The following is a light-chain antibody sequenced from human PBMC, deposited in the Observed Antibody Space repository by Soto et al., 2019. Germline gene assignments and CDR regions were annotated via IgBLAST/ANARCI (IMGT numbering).Light chain of an antibody. J-gene: IGLJ2*01. CDR1: GSNIGSNT. V-gene: IGLV1-44*01. CDR3: ASWDDSLDGHVV. Sequence: QSVLTQPPSASGTPGQRVTISCSGSGSNIGSNTVNWYRQLPGTAPNLLIYNNNQRPSGIPDRFSASKSGTSASLAISGLQSEDEADYYCASWDDSLDGHVVFGGGTKLTVL. CDR2: NNN.